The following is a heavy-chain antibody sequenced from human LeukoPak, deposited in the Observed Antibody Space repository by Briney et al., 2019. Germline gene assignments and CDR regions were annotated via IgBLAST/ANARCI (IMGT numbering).Heavy chain of an antibody. Sequence: GASVKVSCKASGYTFTDYYMHWVQQAPGQGLEWMGWINTNTGNPMYAQGFTGRFVFSLDTSVTTAYLQINNLKAEDTAVYYCARATTLYSRRADYWGQGSLVTVSS. V-gene: IGHV7-4-1*02. CDR2: INTNTGNP. D-gene: IGHD1-26*01. J-gene: IGHJ4*02. CDR1: GYTFTDYY. CDR3: ARATTLYSRRADY.